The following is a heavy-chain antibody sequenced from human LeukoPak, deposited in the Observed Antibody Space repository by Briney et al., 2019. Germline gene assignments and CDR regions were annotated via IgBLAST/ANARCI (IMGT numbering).Heavy chain of an antibody. V-gene: IGHV3-30-3*01. D-gene: IGHD3-10*01. CDR1: GFTFSSYA. CDR2: ISYDGSNK. Sequence: GGSLRLSCAASGFTFSSYAMHWVRQAPGKGLEWVAVISYDGSNKYYADSVKGRFTISRDNSKNTLYLQMNSLRAEDTAVYYCARDGIGELFLLGYFDYWGQGTLVTVSS. CDR3: ARDGIGELFLLGYFDY. J-gene: IGHJ4*02.